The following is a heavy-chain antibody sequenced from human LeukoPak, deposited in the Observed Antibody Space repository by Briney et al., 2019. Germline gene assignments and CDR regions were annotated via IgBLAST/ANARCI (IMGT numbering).Heavy chain of an antibody. CDR1: GFTFSDYY. CDR3: ARPIRRFGELRFDY. J-gene: IGHJ4*02. D-gene: IGHD3-10*01. CDR2: ISSSGSTI. V-gene: IGHV3-11*01. Sequence: GGSLRLSCAASGFTFSDYYMSWIRQAPGKGLERVSYISSSGSTIYYADSVKGRFTISRDNAKNSRYLQMNSLRAEDTAVYYCARPIRRFGELRFDYWGQGTLVTVSS.